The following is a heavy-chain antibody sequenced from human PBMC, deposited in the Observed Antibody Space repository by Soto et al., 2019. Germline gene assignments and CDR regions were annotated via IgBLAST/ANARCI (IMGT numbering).Heavy chain of an antibody. CDR2: ISAYNGNT. D-gene: IGHD3-16*02. V-gene: IGHV1-18*01. CDR1: GYTFTSYG. Sequence: ASVKVSCKASGYTFTSYGISWVRQAPGQGLEWMGWISAYNGNTNYAQKLQGRVTMTTDTSTSTAYMGLRSLRSDDTAVYYCARDLYDYIWGSYRTDAFDIWGQGTMVTVSS. CDR3: ARDLYDYIWGSYRTDAFDI. J-gene: IGHJ3*02.